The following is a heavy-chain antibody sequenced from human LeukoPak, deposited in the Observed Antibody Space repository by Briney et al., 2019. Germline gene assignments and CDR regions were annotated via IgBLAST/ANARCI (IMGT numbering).Heavy chain of an antibody. J-gene: IGHJ5*02. CDR1: GGSIRSYY. V-gene: IGHV4-59*01. Sequence: PSETLSLSCTVSGGSIRSYYWSWIRQPPGKGLECIGYIYYIGSTNYNPSLKSRVTISLDTSKSQFSLKLTSVTPADTAVYYCARGGIVGSRTNWFDPWARESWSPSPQ. CDR3: ARGGIVGSRTNWFDP. CDR2: IYYIGST. D-gene: IGHD1-26*01.